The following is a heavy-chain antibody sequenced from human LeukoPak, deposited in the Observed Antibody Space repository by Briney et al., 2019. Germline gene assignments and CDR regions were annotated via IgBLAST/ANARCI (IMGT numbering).Heavy chain of an antibody. CDR3: AREISSSGCLDY. J-gene: IGHJ4*02. CDR2: ITSSSGYI. Sequence: GGSLRLSCAASGFTFSCYSMNWVRQAPGKGLEWVSSITSSSGYIYYADSVKGRFTISRDNAKKSLYLQMNSLRAEDTAVYYCAREISSSGCLDYWGQGTLVTVSS. V-gene: IGHV3-21*01. D-gene: IGHD6-25*01. CDR1: GFTFSCYS.